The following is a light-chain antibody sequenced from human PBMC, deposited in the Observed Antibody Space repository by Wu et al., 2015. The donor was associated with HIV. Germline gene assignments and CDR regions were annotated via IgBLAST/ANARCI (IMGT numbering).Light chain of an antibody. V-gene: IGKV1-5*03. J-gene: IGKJ1*01. CDR1: HYLSAW. Sequence: DIQLTQSPSTVSASVGDRVTITCRASHYLSAWLAWYQQKPGKAPRLLIYKASILQSGVPPRFSGNGSWTEFALTISGLQPDDFATYFCQLGETFGQGTKVDIK. CDR2: KAS. CDR3: QLGET.